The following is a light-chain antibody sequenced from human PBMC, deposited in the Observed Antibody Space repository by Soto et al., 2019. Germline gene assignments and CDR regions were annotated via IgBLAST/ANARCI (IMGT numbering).Light chain of an antibody. V-gene: IGLV1-47*01. CDR2: RNN. Sequence: QSVLTQPPSASGTPGQRVTISCSGSSSNIGSNYVYWYQQLPGTAPKLLIYRNNQRPSGVPDRFSGSKYGTSASLAISGLRFEDEADYYCAAWDDSLSVPVFGGGIKLTVL. J-gene: IGLJ2*01. CDR3: AAWDDSLSVPV. CDR1: SSNIGSNY.